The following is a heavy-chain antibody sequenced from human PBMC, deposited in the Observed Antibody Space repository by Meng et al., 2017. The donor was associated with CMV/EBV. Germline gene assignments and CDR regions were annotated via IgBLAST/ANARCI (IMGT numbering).Heavy chain of an antibody. CDR2: ISWNGGTI. CDR1: GFTFDDYA. D-gene: IGHD3-9*01. Sequence: GGSLRLSCAASGFTFDDYALHWVRQPPGKGLEWVSGISWNGGTIDYVDSVRGRFTISRDNARNSVYLLMDSLRLEDTAKYFCVKGTGYDILTGYFDYWGRGALVTVSS. V-gene: IGHV3-9*01. CDR3: VKGTGYDILTGYFDY. J-gene: IGHJ4*02.